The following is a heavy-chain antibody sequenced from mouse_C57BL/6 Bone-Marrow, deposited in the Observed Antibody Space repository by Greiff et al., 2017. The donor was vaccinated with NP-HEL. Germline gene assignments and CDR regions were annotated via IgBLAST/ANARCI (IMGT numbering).Heavy chain of an antibody. Sequence: EVQLVESGGGLVKPGGSLKLSCAASGSTFSDYGMHWVRQAPEKGLEWVAYISSGSSTIYYADTVKGRFTISRDNAKNNLLLQMTSLRSEDTAMYYCAILSRDYWGQGTTLTVSS. D-gene: IGHD1-1*01. V-gene: IGHV5-17*01. CDR1: GSTFSDYG. J-gene: IGHJ2*01. CDR2: ISSGSSTI. CDR3: AILSRDY.